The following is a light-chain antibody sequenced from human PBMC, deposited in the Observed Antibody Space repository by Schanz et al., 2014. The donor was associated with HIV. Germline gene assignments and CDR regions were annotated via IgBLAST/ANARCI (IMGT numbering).Light chain of an antibody. CDR2: EVT. CDR3: QSFDRSLSGNV. Sequence: QSALTQPASVSGSPGQSITISCTGTGSDFGGHDYVSWYQQHPGKAPKLMIYEVTKRPSGVPDRFSGSRSGTSASLAITGLQAEHEADYYCQSFDRSLSGNVFGTGTKLTVL. CDR1: GSDFGGHDY. J-gene: IGLJ1*01. V-gene: IGLV2-8*01.